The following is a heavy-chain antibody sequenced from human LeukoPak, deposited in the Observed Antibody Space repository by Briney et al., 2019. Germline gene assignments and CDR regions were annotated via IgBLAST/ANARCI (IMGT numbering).Heavy chain of an antibody. J-gene: IGHJ4*02. Sequence: VKVSCKASGGTFSSYAISWVRHTPGQGLEWMARIIPILGIANYAQKFQGRVTITADKSTSTAYMELSSLRSEDTAVYYCARDLYSGYVPYYFDYWGQGTLVTVSS. V-gene: IGHV1-69*04. CDR3: ARDLYSGYVPYYFDY. CDR2: IIPILGIA. D-gene: IGHD5-12*01. CDR1: GGTFSSYA.